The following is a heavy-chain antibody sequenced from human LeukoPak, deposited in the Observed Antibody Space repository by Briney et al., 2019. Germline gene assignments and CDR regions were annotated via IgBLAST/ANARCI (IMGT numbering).Heavy chain of an antibody. Sequence: SDTLSLTCTVSAHSISSGNYWGWIRQPPGKGLEWIGNIYQTGSTYYNPSLTSRVTISIDTSKNQFSLKLSSVTAADTAVYYCARDLSITMIRGVTFDYWGQGALVIVSS. CDR3: ARDLSITMIRGVTFDY. CDR2: IYQTGST. V-gene: IGHV4-38-2*02. D-gene: IGHD3-10*01. J-gene: IGHJ4*02. CDR1: AHSISSGNY.